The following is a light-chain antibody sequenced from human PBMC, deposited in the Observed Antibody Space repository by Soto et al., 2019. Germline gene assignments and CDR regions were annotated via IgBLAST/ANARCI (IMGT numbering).Light chain of an antibody. CDR3: SSYTSSSVCV. V-gene: IGLV2-14*01. CDR1: SSDVGGYNY. CDR2: EVS. J-gene: IGLJ1*01. Sequence: QSVLTQPASVSRTPGQSITISCTGTSSDVGGYNYVSWYQQHPGKAPKLMIYEVSNRPSGGSNRFSGSNSGNTASLTISGLQAEDEADYYCSSYTSSSVCVFGTGTKVTVL.